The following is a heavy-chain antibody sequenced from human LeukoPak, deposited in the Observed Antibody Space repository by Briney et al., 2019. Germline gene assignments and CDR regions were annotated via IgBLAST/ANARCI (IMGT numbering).Heavy chain of an antibody. V-gene: IGHV3-33*01. CDR2: IWYDGSNK. CDR3: ARIITIFGVVHDAFDI. CDR1: GFTFSSYG. D-gene: IGHD3-3*01. J-gene: IGHJ3*02. Sequence: GGSLRLSCAASGFTFSSYGMHWVRQAPGKGLEWVAVIWYDGSNKYYADSVKGRFTISRDNSKNTLYLQMNSLRAEDTAVYYCARIITIFGVVHDAFDIWGQGTMVTVSS.